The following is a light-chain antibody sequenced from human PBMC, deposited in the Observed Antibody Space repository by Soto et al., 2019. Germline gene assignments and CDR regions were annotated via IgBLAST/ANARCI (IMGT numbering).Light chain of an antibody. CDR3: QQRSNWPWT. CDR2: DAS. CDR1: QGVSSY. J-gene: IGKJ1*01. Sequence: EIVLTQSPATLSLSPGERATLSCRARQGVSSYLAWYQQKPGQAPRLLIYDASNRATGIPDRFSGSGSGTDFTLTISSLEPEDFAVYYCQQRSNWPWTFGQGTKVDIK. V-gene: IGKV3-11*01.